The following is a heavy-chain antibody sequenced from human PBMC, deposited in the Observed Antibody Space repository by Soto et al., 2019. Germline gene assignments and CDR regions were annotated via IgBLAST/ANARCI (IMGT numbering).Heavy chain of an antibody. Sequence: SETLSLTCTVSGDTITDYYWSWIRQSPGKGLEWIGYIYHSGSTYYNPSLKSRVTISIDTSKTQFSLKLSSVSAADTAVYYCARASRNYFDYWGLGTLVTVSS. CDR1: GDTITDYY. J-gene: IGHJ4*02. CDR3: ARASRNYFDY. V-gene: IGHV4-59*01. CDR2: IYHSGST.